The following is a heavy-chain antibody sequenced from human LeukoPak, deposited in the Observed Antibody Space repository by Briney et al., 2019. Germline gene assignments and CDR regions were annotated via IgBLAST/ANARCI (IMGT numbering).Heavy chain of an antibody. D-gene: IGHD5-18*01. CDR2: IYTSGST. J-gene: IGHJ4*02. V-gene: IGHV4-4*07. CDR3: ARGHYSYGYFDY. CDR1: GGSISSCY. Sequence: SETLSLTCTVSGGSISSCYWSWIRQPAGKGLEWIGRIYTSGSTNYNPSLKSRVTMSVDTSKNQFSLKLSPVTAADTAVYYCARGHYSYGYFDYWGQGTLVTVSS.